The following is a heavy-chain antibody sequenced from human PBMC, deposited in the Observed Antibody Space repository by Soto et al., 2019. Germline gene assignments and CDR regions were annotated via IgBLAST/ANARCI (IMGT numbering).Heavy chain of an antibody. CDR1: GFTFSSYA. CDR3: ARGQLPAATTCFEF. Sequence: QVHLVESGGGVVQPGGSLRLSCAASGFTFSSYAIHWVRQAPGKGLEWVAIIWFDGSNKYYADSVKGRFSISRDNSKNTLFLQMDSLRAEDTAVYYCARGQLPAATTCFEFWGQGTLVIVSS. D-gene: IGHD2-15*01. V-gene: IGHV3-33*01. J-gene: IGHJ4*02. CDR2: IWFDGSNK.